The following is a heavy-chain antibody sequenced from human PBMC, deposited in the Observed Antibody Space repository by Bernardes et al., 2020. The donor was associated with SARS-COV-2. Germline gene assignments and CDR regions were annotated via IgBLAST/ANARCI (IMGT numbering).Heavy chain of an antibody. CDR1: GFTFSSYA. J-gene: IGHJ5*02. V-gene: IGHV3-23*01. Sequence: GGSLRLSCAASGFTFSSYAMSWVRQAPGKGLEWVSAISGSGGSTYYADSVKGRFTISRDNSKNTLYLQMNSLRAEDTAVYYCANNLTPYYYDSSGYPVGFDPWGQGTLVTVSS. D-gene: IGHD3-22*01. CDR3: ANNLTPYYYDSSGYPVGFDP. CDR2: ISGSGGST.